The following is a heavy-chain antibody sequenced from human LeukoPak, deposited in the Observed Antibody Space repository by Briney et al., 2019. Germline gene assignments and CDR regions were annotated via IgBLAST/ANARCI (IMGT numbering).Heavy chain of an antibody. CDR3: ARDHGGFDCSSTSCMYYFDY. V-gene: IGHV1-18*01. D-gene: IGHD2-2*01. Sequence: ASVKVSCKASGYTFTSYGISWVRQAPGQGLEWMGWISAYNGNTNYAQKLQGRVTMTTDTSTSTAYMELRSLRSDDTAVYYCARDHGGFDCSSTSCMYYFDYWGQGTLVTVSS. J-gene: IGHJ4*02. CDR2: ISAYNGNT. CDR1: GYTFTSYG.